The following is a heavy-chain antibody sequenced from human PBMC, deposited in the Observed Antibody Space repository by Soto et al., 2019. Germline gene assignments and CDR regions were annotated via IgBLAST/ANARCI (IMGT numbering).Heavy chain of an antibody. CDR3: AKAQRIAAAGRGVYYGMDG. D-gene: IGHD6-13*01. J-gene: IGHJ6*02. CDR1: GFTFSSYA. V-gene: IGHV3-23*01. CDR2: ISGSGGST. Sequence: EVQLLESGGGLVQPGGSLRLSCAASGFTFSSYAMSWVRQAPGKGLEWVSAISGSGGSTYYADSVKGRFTISRDNSKNTLYLQMNSLRAEDTAVYYCAKAQRIAAAGRGVYYGMDGWGQGTTVTVSS.